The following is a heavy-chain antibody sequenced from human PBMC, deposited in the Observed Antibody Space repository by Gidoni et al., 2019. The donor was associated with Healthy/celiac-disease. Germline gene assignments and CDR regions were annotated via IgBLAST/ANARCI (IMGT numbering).Heavy chain of an antibody. CDR3: ARGIPYSSSWYWYYFDY. Sequence: EVQLVESGGGLVQPGGSLRLSCAASGFTFSAHYMDWVRQAPGKGLEWVGRTRNKANSYTTEYAASVKGRFTISRDDSKNSLYLQMNSLKTEDTAVYYCARGIPYSSSWYWYYFDYWGQGTLVTVSS. D-gene: IGHD6-13*01. CDR1: GFTFSAHY. V-gene: IGHV3-72*01. J-gene: IGHJ4*02. CDR2: TRNKANSYTT.